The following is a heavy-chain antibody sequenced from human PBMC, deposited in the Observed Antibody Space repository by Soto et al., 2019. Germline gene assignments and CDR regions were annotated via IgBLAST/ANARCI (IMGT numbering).Heavy chain of an antibody. CDR1: GGSISSGGYY. V-gene: IGHV4-31*03. J-gene: IGHJ5*02. CDR3: ARDIVSEYCSGGSCYNWFDH. D-gene: IGHD2-15*01. CDR2: IYYSGST. Sequence: SETLSLTCTVSGGSISSGGYYWSWIRQHPGKGLEWIGYIYYSGSTYYNPSLKSRVTISVDTSKNQFSLKLSSVTAADTAVYYCARDIVSEYCSGGSCYNWFDHWGQGTLVTVS.